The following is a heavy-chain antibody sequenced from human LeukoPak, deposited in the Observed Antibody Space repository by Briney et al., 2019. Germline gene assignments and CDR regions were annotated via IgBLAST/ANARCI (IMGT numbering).Heavy chain of an antibody. CDR3: AKAYYYDSSGYYSDY. CDR2: IRYDGSNK. CDR1: GFTFSSYG. Sequence: GGSLRLSCAASGFTFSSYGMHWVRQAPGRGLEWVAFIRYDGSNKYYADSVKGRFTISRDNAKNSLYLQMNSLRAEDTAVYYCAKAYYYDSSGYYSDYWGQGTLVTVSS. V-gene: IGHV3-30*02. J-gene: IGHJ4*02. D-gene: IGHD3-22*01.